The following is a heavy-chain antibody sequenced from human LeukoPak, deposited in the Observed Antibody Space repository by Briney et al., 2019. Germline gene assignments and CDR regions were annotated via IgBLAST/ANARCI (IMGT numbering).Heavy chain of an antibody. CDR2: ISSSSSYI. Sequence: GGSLRLSCAASGFIFSSYSMNWVRQAPGKGLEWVSSISSSSSYIYYADSVKGRFTISRDNAKNSLYLQMNSLRAEDTAAYYCARANTCSGGSCYHYYYYYYYMDVWGKGTTVTVSS. J-gene: IGHJ6*03. V-gene: IGHV3-21*01. CDR1: GFIFSSYS. CDR3: ARANTCSGGSCYHYYYYYYYMDV. D-gene: IGHD2-15*01.